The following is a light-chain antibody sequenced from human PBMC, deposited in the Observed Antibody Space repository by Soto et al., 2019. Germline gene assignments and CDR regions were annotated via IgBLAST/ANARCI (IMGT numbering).Light chain of an antibody. Sequence: DIQLTQSPSFLSASVGDRVTITCRASQGINSYLAWYQQKPGKAPKLLIFAASTLQSGVPSRFSGSGSGTQFTLTISSLQPEDFATYFCQQYNSYSQTFGQGTKVEIK. CDR2: AAS. CDR3: QQYNSYSQT. J-gene: IGKJ1*01. V-gene: IGKV1-9*01. CDR1: QGINSY.